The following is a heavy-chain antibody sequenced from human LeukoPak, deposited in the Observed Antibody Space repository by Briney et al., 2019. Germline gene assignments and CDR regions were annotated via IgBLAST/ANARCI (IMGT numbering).Heavy chain of an antibody. CDR2: ISSSSSYI. J-gene: IGHJ3*02. D-gene: IGHD1-26*01. V-gene: IGHV3-21*01. Sequence: PGGSLRLSCAASGFTFSNYAMNWVRQAPGKGLEWVSSISSSSSYIYYAGSVKGRFTISRDNAKNSLYLQMNSLRAEDTAVYYCARDGPFYSGSYGDAFDIWGQGTMVTVSS. CDR3: ARDGPFYSGSYGDAFDI. CDR1: GFTFSNYA.